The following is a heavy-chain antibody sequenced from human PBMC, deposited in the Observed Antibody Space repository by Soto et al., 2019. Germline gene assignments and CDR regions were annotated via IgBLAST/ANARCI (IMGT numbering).Heavy chain of an antibody. CDR2: INAGNGNT. CDR3: ASVSGDYYGSGSYYYYYGMDV. CDR1: GYTFNSYA. J-gene: IGHJ6*02. D-gene: IGHD3-10*01. V-gene: IGHV1-3*01. Sequence: GASVKVSCKASGYTFNSYAMHWVRQDNGQRLEWMGWINAGNGNTKYSQKFQGRVTITRDTSASTAYMELSSLRSEDTAVYYCASVSGDYYGSGSYYYYYGMDVWGQGTTVTVSS.